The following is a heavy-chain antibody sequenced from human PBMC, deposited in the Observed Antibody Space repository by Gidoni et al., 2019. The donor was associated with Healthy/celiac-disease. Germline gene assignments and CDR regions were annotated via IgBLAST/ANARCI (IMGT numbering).Heavy chain of an antibody. V-gene: IGHV3-23*01. CDR3: AKGRQYCSGGSCDATGDAFDI. D-gene: IGHD2-15*01. CDR2: ISGSGGST. CDR1: GFTFSSYA. Sequence: EVQLLESGGGLVQPGGSLRLSCAASGFTFSSYAMSWVRQAPGKGLEWGSAISGSGGSTDYADSVKGRLTISRDNSKNTLYLQMNSMRAEDTAVYYCAKGRQYCSGGSCDATGDAFDIWGQGTMVTVSS. J-gene: IGHJ3*02.